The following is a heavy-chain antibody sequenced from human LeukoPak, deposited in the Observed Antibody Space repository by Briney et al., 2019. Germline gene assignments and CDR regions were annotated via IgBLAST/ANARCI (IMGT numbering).Heavy chain of an antibody. D-gene: IGHD6-19*01. V-gene: IGHV1-2*02. CDR1: GYTFTGYY. CDR3: ARGRRSSGWYPGFYYCMDV. Sequence: ASVKVSCKASGYTFTGYYMHWVRQAPGQGLEWMGWINPNSGGTNYAQKFQGRVTMTRDTSISTAYMELSRLRSDDTAVCYCARGRRSSGWYPGFYYCMDVWGKGTTVTVSS. CDR2: INPNSGGT. J-gene: IGHJ6*03.